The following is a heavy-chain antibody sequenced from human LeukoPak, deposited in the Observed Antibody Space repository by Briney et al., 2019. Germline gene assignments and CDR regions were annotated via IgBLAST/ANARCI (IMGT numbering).Heavy chain of an antibody. CDR3: AKELDTMFFDY. D-gene: IGHD5-18*01. J-gene: IGHJ4*02. Sequence: GGSLRLSCAASGFTFSSYWMNWVRQAPGKGLEWVSLAGWAGGTTYYSDSVRGRFTISRDSGKNSVYLQMNSLTTDDTAFYFCAKELDTMFFDYWGQGALVTVSS. CDR1: GFTFSSYW. CDR2: AGWAGGTT. V-gene: IGHV3-43*01.